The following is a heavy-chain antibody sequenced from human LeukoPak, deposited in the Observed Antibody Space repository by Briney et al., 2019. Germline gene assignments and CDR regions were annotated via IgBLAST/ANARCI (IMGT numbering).Heavy chain of an antibody. V-gene: IGHV1-8*03. J-gene: IGHJ5*02. CDR2: MNPNSGNT. CDR3: AADRAPTDPYKWVDP. Sequence: GASVKVSCKASGYTFTSYDINWVRQATGRGLEWMGWMNPNSGNTGYAQKFQGRVTITRNTSISTAYMELSSLRYEDTAVYYCAADRAPTDPYKWVDPWGQGTQVIVSS. CDR1: GYTFTSYD. D-gene: IGHD1-1*01.